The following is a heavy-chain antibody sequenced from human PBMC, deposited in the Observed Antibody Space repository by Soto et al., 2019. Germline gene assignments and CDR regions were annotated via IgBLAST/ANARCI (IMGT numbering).Heavy chain of an antibody. CDR2: IYYSGST. CDR3: ARGGYYKEYFQH. D-gene: IGHD3-22*01. J-gene: IGHJ1*01. CDR1: GGSISSYY. V-gene: IGHV4-59*08. Sequence: PSETLSLTCTVSGGSISSYYWSWIRQPPGKGLEWIGYIYYSGSTNYNPSLKSRVTISVDTSKNQFSLKLSSVTAADTAVYYCARGGYYKEYFQHWGQGTLVTVSS.